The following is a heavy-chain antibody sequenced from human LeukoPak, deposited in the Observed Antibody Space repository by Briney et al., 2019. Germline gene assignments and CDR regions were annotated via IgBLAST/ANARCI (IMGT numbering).Heavy chain of an antibody. CDR1: GYSISSGYY. D-gene: IGHD1-26*01. V-gene: IGHV4-38-2*01. CDR3: ARGRSGSYRFDAFDI. CDR2: IYHSGST. J-gene: IGHJ3*02. Sequence: SETLSLTCAVSGYSISSGYYWGWIRQPPGKGLEWIGSIYHSGSTYYNPSLKSRVTISVDTSKNQFSLKLSSVTAADTAVYYCARGRSGSYRFDAFDIWGQGIMVTVSS.